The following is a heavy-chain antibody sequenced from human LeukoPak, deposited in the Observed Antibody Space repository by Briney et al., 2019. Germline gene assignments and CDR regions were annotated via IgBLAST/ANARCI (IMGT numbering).Heavy chain of an antibody. J-gene: IGHJ5*02. CDR3: AKEGASPILTYAS. Sequence: GGSLRLSCAASGFTFSSYWMNWLRQAPGEGLEWVANVKQDGSEKYYVDSVKGRFTISRDNAKNSLYLQMNSLRAEDTAVYYCAKEGASPILTYASWGQGALVTVSS. V-gene: IGHV3-7*01. CDR2: VKQDGSEK. CDR1: GFTFSSYW. D-gene: IGHD2-2*02.